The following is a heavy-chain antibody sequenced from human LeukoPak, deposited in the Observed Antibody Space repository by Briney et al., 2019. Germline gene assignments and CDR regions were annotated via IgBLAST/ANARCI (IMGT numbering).Heavy chain of an antibody. CDR2: INHSGST. CDR3: ARATDYGGNSFDY. D-gene: IGHD4-23*01. V-gene: IGHV4-34*01. CDR1: GGSFSGYY. J-gene: IGHJ4*02. Sequence: KTSETLSLTCAVYGGSFSGYYWSWIRQPPGKGLEWIGEINHSGSTNYNPSLKSRVTISVDTSKNQFSLKLSSVTAADTAVYYCARATDYGGNSFDYWGQGTLVTVSS.